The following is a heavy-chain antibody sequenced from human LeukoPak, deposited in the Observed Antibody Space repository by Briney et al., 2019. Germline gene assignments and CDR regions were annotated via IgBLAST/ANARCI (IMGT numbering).Heavy chain of an antibody. CDR1: GVALTNNY. Sequence: SETLSLTCTVSGVALTNNYWSWIRQPPGKAPEWMGYIFYSGTTILNPSLQSRVTMSVDTSKDQFSLNMTSVTAADMAVYYCARRFCSNAGCYDSDAFDVWGQGTMVTVSS. V-gene: IGHV4-59*01. J-gene: IGHJ3*01. D-gene: IGHD2-2*01. CDR2: IFYSGTT. CDR3: ARRFCSNAGCYDSDAFDV.